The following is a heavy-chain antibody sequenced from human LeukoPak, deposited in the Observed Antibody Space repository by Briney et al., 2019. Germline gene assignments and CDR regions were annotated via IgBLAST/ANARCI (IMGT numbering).Heavy chain of an antibody. CDR3: ARVGSFWYYYDSSGYCFDY. V-gene: IGHV3-11*04. J-gene: IGHJ4*02. Sequence: GGSLRLSCAASGFTFSDYYMSWIRQAPGKGLEWVSYINSSGSTIYYADSVKGRFTISRDNAKNSLYLQMNSLRAEDTAVYYCARVGSFWYYYDSSGYCFDYWGQGTLVTVSS. CDR1: GFTFSDYY. D-gene: IGHD3-22*01. CDR2: INSSGSTI.